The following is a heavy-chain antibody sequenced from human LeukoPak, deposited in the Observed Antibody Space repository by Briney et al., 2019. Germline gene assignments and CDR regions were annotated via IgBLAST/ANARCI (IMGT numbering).Heavy chain of an antibody. CDR2: ISGRGSST. D-gene: IGHD5-18*01. CDR3: AKDRGFGPGYSYGYGDY. V-gene: IGHV3-23*01. Sequence: PGGSLRLSCAASGFIFSDYYMSWIRQAPGKGLEWVSAISGRGSSTYYADSVKGRFTISRDNSKNTLYLQMNSLRAEDTAVYYCAKDRGFGPGYSYGYGDYWGQGALVTVSS. CDR1: GFIFSDYY. J-gene: IGHJ4*02.